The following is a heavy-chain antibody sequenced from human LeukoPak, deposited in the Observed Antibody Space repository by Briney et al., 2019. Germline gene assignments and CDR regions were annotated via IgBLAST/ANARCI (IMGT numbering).Heavy chain of an antibody. CDR2: IWYDGSNK. CDR3: ARGTALGLWWSPSVDY. J-gene: IGHJ4*02. CDR1: GFTFSSYG. D-gene: IGHD2-21*01. V-gene: IGHV3-33*01. Sequence: PGRSLRLSCAASGFTFSSYGMHWVRQAPGKGLEWVAVIWYDGSNKYYADSVKGRFTISRDNSKNTLYLQMNSLRAEDTAVYYCARGTALGLWWSPSVDYWGQGTLVTVSS.